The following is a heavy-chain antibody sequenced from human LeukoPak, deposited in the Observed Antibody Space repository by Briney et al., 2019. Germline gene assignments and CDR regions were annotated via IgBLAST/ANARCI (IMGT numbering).Heavy chain of an antibody. CDR2: ISGSGGST. D-gene: IGHD6-19*01. V-gene: IGHV3-23*01. Sequence: GGSLRLSCAASGFTFSSYAMSCVRQAPGKGLEWVSAISGSGGSTYYADSVKGRFTISRDNSKNTLYLQMNSLRAGDTAVYYCARAETGYVDGMGCYWGQGTLVTVSS. CDR1: GFTFSSYA. CDR3: ARAETGYVDGMGCY. J-gene: IGHJ4*02.